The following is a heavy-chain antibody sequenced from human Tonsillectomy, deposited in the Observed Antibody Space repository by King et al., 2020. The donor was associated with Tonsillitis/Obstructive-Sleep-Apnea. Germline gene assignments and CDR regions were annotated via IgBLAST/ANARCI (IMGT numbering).Heavy chain of an antibody. CDR1: GYTFTSYA. CDR2: INTNTGNP. J-gene: IGHJ4*02. CDR3: ARGDRDYDILTGYYMKGHFDY. Sequence: VQLVESGSELKKPGASVKVSCKASGYTFTSYAMNWVRQAPGQGLEWMGWINTNTGNPTYAQGFTGRFVFSLDTSVSTAYLQISSLKAEDTAVYYCARGDRDYDILTGYYMKGHFDYWGQGTLVTVSS. D-gene: IGHD3-9*01. V-gene: IGHV7-4-1*02.